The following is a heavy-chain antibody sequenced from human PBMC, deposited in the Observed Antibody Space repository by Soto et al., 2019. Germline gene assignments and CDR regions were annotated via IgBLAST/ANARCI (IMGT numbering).Heavy chain of an antibody. J-gene: IGHJ4*02. V-gene: IGHV4-39*01. Sequence: QLQLQESGPGLVKPSETLSLTCTVSGGSISSSSYYWGWIRQPPGKGLEWIGSIYYSGSTYYNPSLKSRVTISVDTSNNQFSLKLSSVTAADTAVYYCARGRTSGTLFDYWGQGTLVTVSS. CDR3: ARGRTSGTLFDY. D-gene: IGHD2-2*01. CDR1: GGSISSSSYY. CDR2: IYYSGST.